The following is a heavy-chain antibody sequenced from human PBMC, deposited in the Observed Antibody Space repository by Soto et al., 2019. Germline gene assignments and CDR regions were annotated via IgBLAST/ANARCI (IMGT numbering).Heavy chain of an antibody. J-gene: IGHJ3*02. V-gene: IGHV3-66*01. Sequence: EVHLVESGGGLVQPGGSLRLSCTASGFIVSDTYVNWVRQAPGKGLEWVSVISNRGDTHYADSVRGRFSLSRDISDNTLHLQMNNRRVEDTAVYYCAREPRYCRGGSCSITGDAYDILCQGTMVTVSS. D-gene: IGHD2-15*01. CDR1: GFIVSDTY. CDR3: AREPRYCRGGSCSITGDAYDI. CDR2: ISNRGDT.